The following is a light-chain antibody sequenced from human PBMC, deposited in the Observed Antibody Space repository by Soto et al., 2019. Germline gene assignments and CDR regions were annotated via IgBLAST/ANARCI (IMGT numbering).Light chain of an antibody. Sequence: DLPMTQSPSSLSASVGDRVTITCRASQSISTSLNWYQQKPGKAPKLLIHTTSSLQRGVPSRFSARGSRTDFTRTVDSLQPDDFATYYCQQSYSTPTFGRGTKVEI. CDR1: QSISTS. V-gene: IGKV1-39*01. CDR2: TTS. CDR3: QQSYSTPT. J-gene: IGKJ2*01.